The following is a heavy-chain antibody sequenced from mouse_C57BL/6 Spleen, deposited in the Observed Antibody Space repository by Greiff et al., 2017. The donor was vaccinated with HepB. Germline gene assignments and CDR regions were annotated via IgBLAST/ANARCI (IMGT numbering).Heavy chain of an antibody. D-gene: IGHD2-2*01. CDR1: GYTFTTYP. CDR3: AIIYYGYGYAMDY. V-gene: IGHV1-47*01. J-gene: IGHJ4*01. Sequence: QVQLQQSGAELVKPGASVKMSCKASGYTFTTYPIEWMKQNHGKSLEWIGNFHPYNDDTKYNEKFKGTATLTVEKSSSTVYLELSRLTSDDSAVYYCAIIYYGYGYAMDYWGQGTSVTVSS. CDR2: FHPYNDDT.